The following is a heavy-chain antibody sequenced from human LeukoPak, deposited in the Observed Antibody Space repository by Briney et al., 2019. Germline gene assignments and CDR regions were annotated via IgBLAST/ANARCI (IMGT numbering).Heavy chain of an antibody. D-gene: IGHD6-13*01. V-gene: IGHV4-59*01. CDR1: GGSISSYY. Sequence: PSETLSLTCTVSGGSISSYYWSWIRQPPGKGLEWIGYIYYSGSTNYNPSLKSRVTISVDTSKNQFSLKLSSVTAADTAVYCCARDLAAAGTSYFDYWGQGILVTVSS. CDR3: ARDLAAAGTSYFDY. CDR2: IYYSGST. J-gene: IGHJ4*02.